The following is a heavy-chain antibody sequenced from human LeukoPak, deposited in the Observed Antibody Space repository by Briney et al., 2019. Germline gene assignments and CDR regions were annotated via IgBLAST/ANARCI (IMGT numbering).Heavy chain of an antibody. V-gene: IGHV4-4*07. CDR2: IYTSGST. Sequence: SETLSLTCTVCGGSISSYYWSWIRQPAGKTLEWIGRIYTSGSTNYSPSLKSRVTMSVDTSKKQFSLKLSSVTAADTAVYYCARELAGGIAAADWGQGTLVTVSS. CDR3: ARELAGGIAAAD. CDR1: GGSISSYY. D-gene: IGHD6-13*01. J-gene: IGHJ4*02.